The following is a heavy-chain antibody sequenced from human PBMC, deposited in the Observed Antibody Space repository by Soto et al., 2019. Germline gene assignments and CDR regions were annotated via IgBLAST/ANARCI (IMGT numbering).Heavy chain of an antibody. CDR3: ASSSGNNYGVGTNYYFDY. Sequence: SVKVSCKTSGSTFSTYSTVWVRQAPGEGLEWMGGIIPLFGTANYAQKFQDRVTITADKSTNTAFMELSSLKSEDTAMYYCASSSGNNYGVGTNYYFDYWGQGTLVTVS. J-gene: IGHJ4*02. V-gene: IGHV1-69*06. D-gene: IGHD1-26*01. CDR2: IIPLFGTA. CDR1: GSTFSTYS.